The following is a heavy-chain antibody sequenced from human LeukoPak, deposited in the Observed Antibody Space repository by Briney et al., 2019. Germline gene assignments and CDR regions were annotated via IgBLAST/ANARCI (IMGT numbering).Heavy chain of an antibody. CDR1: GFTVSSNY. J-gene: IGHJ4*02. Sequence: PGGSLRLSCAASGFTVSSNYMSWVRQAPGKGLEWVSVIYSGGSTYYADSVKGRFTISRDNAKNSLYLQMNSLRAEDTAVYYCARDPSYYDFWSGYSGGAEYYFDYWGQGTLVTVSS. CDR2: IYSGGST. CDR3: ARDPSYYDFWSGYSGGAEYYFDY. V-gene: IGHV3-66*01. D-gene: IGHD3-3*01.